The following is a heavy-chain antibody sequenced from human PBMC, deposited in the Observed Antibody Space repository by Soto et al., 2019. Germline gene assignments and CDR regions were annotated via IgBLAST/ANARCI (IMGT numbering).Heavy chain of an antibody. V-gene: IGHV4-59*08. D-gene: IGHD2-8*01. CDR3: ARHRKMLGYCTNGVCPYFDY. CDR1: GGSISSYY. CDR2: MYYSGNT. Sequence: SETLSLTCTVSGGSISSYYWSWIRQPPGKGLEWIGYMYYSGNTNYNPSLKSRVTISVDTSKNQFSLKLSSVTAADTAVYYCARHRKMLGYCTNGVCPYFDYWGQGTLVTVSS. J-gene: IGHJ4*02.